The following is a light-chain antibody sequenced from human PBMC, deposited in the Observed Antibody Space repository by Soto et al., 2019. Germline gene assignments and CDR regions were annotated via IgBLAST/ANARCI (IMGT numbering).Light chain of an antibody. Sequence: DIVLTQSPGTLSLSPGERASLSCRASHSVSSSHLAWYQQKPGQAPRLLIYGASSRATGIPDRFSGSGSGTDFTLTISRLEPEDYAVYYCQQYGNSPPTFGQGTKVDIK. CDR1: HSVSSSH. J-gene: IGKJ1*01. CDR2: GAS. V-gene: IGKV3-20*01. CDR3: QQYGNSPPT.